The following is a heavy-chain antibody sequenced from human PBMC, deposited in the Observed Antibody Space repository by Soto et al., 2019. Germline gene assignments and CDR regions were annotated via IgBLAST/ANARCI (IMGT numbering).Heavy chain of an antibody. D-gene: IGHD6-19*01. Sequence: EVQLLESGGGLVQPGGSLRLSCAASGFTFSSYVMSWVRQAPGKGLEWVSAISGSGGSTYYADSVKGRFTISRDNSKNTLYLQMNSLRAEDTAVYYCAKGSSGWYERFDYCGQGTLVTVSS. CDR3: AKGSSGWYERFDY. CDR1: GFTFSSYV. J-gene: IGHJ4*02. CDR2: ISGSGGST. V-gene: IGHV3-23*01.